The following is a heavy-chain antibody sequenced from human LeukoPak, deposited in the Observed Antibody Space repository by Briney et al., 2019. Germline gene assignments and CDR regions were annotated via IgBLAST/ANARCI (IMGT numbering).Heavy chain of an antibody. CDR1: GGSISSGGYY. Sequence: SQTLSLTCTVSGGSISSGGYYWSWIRQHPGKGLEWIGYIYYSGSTYYNPSLKSRVTISVDTSKNQFSLKLSSVTAADTAVYCCARDRGAAIAARPGWFDPWGQGTLVTVSS. V-gene: IGHV4-31*03. CDR2: IYYSGST. CDR3: ARDRGAAIAARPGWFDP. J-gene: IGHJ5*02. D-gene: IGHD6-6*01.